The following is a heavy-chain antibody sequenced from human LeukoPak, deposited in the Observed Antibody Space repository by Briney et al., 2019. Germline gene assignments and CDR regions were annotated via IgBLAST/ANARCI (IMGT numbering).Heavy chain of an antibody. V-gene: IGHV3-74*01. D-gene: IGHD3-10*02. J-gene: IGHJ4*02. CDR1: GFTFSSYW. CDR2: TNNDGSSS. Sequence: PGGSLRLSCAASGFTFSSYWIHWVRQAPGKGLVWVSRTNNDGSSSTYADFVKGRFTSSRDNAKNTLYLQMDSLRAEDTAVYYCTRSVFPYYFDCWGQGTLVTVSS. CDR3: TRSVFPYYFDC.